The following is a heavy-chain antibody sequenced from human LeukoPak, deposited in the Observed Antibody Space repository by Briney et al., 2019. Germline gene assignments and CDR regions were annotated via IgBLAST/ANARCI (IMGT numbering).Heavy chain of an antibody. CDR3: ARDRPYTNYGSNGMDV. CDR2: INRNTGDT. Sequence: GGSLRLSCVASGFTVDDYGMSWVRQAPGKGLEWVSGINRNTGDTPYADSVKGRFTISRDNGKNSLYLQMNSLRAEDTALYHCARDRPYTNYGSNGMDVWGQGTTVTVSS. CDR1: GFTVDDYG. D-gene: IGHD4-11*01. J-gene: IGHJ6*02. V-gene: IGHV3-20*01.